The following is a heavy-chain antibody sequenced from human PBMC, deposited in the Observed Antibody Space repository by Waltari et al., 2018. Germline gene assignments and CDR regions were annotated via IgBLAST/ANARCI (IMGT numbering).Heavy chain of an antibody. D-gene: IGHD3-22*01. CDR3: ARVPVGYDSSGYYFNDY. CDR2: RNPNSGNT. J-gene: IGHJ4*02. V-gene: IGHV1-8*01. CDR1: GYTFTSYD. Sequence: QVQLVQSGAEVKKPGASVKVSCKASGYTFTSYDINWVRQATGQGLEWMGWRNPNSGNTGYAQKFQGRVTMTRNTSISTAYMELSSLRSEDTAVYYCARVPVGYDSSGYYFNDYWGQGTLVTVSS.